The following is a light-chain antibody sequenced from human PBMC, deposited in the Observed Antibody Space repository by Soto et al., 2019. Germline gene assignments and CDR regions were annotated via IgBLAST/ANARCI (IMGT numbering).Light chain of an antibody. Sequence: QSVLTQPPSASGTPGLRVAISCSGSNSNIGSNHVNWYQQLPGTAPKLLIYGNNQRPSGVPDRFSGSRSGTSASLAISGLQSEDEADYYCAAWDDSLNGHVVFGGGTKLTVL. CDR1: NSNIGSNH. J-gene: IGLJ2*01. CDR2: GNN. V-gene: IGLV1-44*01. CDR3: AAWDDSLNGHVV.